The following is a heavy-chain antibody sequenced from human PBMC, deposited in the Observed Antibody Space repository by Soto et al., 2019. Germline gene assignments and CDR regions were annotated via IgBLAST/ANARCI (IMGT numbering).Heavy chain of an antibody. V-gene: IGHV4-34*01. CDR1: GGSFSGYY. CDR3: ARGKLPTRKIGYYYGSGSYPRWFDP. D-gene: IGHD3-10*01. J-gene: IGHJ5*02. CDR2: INHSGST. Sequence: PSETLSLTCAVYGGSFSGYYWSWIRQPPGKGLEWIGEINHSGSTNYNPSLKSRVTISVDTSKNQFSLKLSSVTAADTAVYYCARGKLPTRKIGYYYGSGSYPRWFDPWGQGTLVTVSS.